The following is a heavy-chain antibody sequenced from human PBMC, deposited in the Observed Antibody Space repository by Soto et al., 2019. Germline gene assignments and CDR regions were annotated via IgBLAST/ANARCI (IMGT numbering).Heavy chain of an antibody. CDR1: SGSVSSADSY. CDR2: IYHSGTT. J-gene: IGHJ4*02. CDR3: ARGRLSCHPTPPHDY. Sequence: QVQLEESGPGLVKPSQTLSLTYTVSSGSVSSADSYWGWIRQPPGKGLEWVGHIYHSGTTYYNPSLKGRLTISLDTANNLFSLTLSSVPPDDTAVYFRARGRLSCHPTPPHDYWGQWPLFTVAS. D-gene: IGHD2-21*02. V-gene: IGHV4-30-4*01.